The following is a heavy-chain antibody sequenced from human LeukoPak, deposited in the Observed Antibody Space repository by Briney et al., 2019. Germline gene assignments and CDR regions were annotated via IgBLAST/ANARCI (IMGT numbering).Heavy chain of an antibody. Sequence: GGSLRLSCADSGFTFSSYAMHWVRQAPGKGLEWVAVISYDGSNKYYADSVKGRFTISRDNSKNTLYLQMNSLRAEDTAVYYCARDLGPYSSGWYGYHYWGQGTLVTASS. V-gene: IGHV3-30*04. CDR1: GFTFSSYA. CDR2: ISYDGSNK. J-gene: IGHJ4*02. D-gene: IGHD6-19*01. CDR3: ARDLGPYSSGWYGYHY.